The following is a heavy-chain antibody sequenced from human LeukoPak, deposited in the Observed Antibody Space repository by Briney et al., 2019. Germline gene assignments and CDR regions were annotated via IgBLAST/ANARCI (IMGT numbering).Heavy chain of an antibody. CDR1: GFTVSSNY. Sequence: PGGSLRLSCAGSGFTVSSNYMSWVRQAPGKGLEWVSIIYSGGATSYADSVKGRFTISRDNSKNILYLQMSSLRAEDTAVYYCARSAGIAATIVLGYWGQGTLVTVSS. CDR2: IYSGGAT. J-gene: IGHJ4*02. D-gene: IGHD5-12*01. V-gene: IGHV3-66*01. CDR3: ARSAGIAATIVLGY.